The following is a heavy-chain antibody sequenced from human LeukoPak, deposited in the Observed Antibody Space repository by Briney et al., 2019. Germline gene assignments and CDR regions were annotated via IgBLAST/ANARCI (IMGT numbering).Heavy chain of an antibody. CDR2: ISAYNGNT. CDR1: GYTFTSYG. Sequence: EASVKVSCKASGYTFTSYGISWVRQAPGQGLERMGWISAYNGNTNYAQKLQGRVTMTTDTSTSTAYMELRSLRSDDTAVYYCARDHHAYYDSSGYYSGPYYFDYWGQGTLVTVSS. D-gene: IGHD3-22*01. CDR3: ARDHHAYYDSSGYYSGPYYFDY. J-gene: IGHJ4*02. V-gene: IGHV1-18*01.